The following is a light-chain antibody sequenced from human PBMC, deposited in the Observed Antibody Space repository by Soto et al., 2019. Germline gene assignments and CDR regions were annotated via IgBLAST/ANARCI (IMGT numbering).Light chain of an antibody. V-gene: IGKV1-5*01. CDR2: DAY. CDR3: QQYRSYPYT. J-gene: IGKJ2*01. CDR1: QTTNTW. Sequence: DIPMTQFPSTLSASVGDRVTITCRASQTTNTWWAWYQQKPGTAPKLLIYDAYSLEGGVPSRFSASGSETECTLTISSLQPDDLATYYCQQYRSYPYTFGQGTKVEIK.